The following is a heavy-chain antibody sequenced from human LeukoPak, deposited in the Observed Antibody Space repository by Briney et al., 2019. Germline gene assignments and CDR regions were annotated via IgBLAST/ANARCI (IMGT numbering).Heavy chain of an antibody. Sequence: GGSLRLSCAAFGFTFSSYSMNWVRQAPGKGLEWVSSISSSSSYIYYADSVKGRFTISRDNAKNSLYLQMNSLRAEDTAVYYCARMIGSSWYRGGAFDIWGQGTMVTVSS. CDR3: ARMIGSSWYRGGAFDI. D-gene: IGHD6-13*01. V-gene: IGHV3-21*01. J-gene: IGHJ3*02. CDR1: GFTFSSYS. CDR2: ISSSSSYI.